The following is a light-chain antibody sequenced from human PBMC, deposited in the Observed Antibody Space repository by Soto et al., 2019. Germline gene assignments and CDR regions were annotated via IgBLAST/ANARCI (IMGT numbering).Light chain of an antibody. J-gene: IGLJ1*01. Sequence: QFVLTQPAPVSGSPGQSITISCTGTNSDVGGYNYVSWYQQHPGKAPKFMIYDVSSRPSGVSDRFSGSKSGNTASLTISGLQAEDEADYYCSSYTTSNTRQIVFGTGTKVTV. V-gene: IGLV2-14*01. CDR1: NSDVGGYNY. CDR2: DVS. CDR3: SSYTTSNTRQIV.